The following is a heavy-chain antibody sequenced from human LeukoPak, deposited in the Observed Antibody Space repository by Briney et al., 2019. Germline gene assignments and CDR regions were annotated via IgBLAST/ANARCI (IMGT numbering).Heavy chain of an antibody. Sequence: PGGSLRLSCAASGFTFSSYAMHWVRQAPGKGLEYVSAISSTGTSTYYANSVKGRFTISRDNSKNTLYLQMGSPRGEDMAVYYCARVGKTSSAYWGQGTLVTVSS. J-gene: IGHJ4*02. CDR1: GFTFSSYA. V-gene: IGHV3-64*01. CDR3: ARVGKTSSAY. CDR2: ISSTGTST.